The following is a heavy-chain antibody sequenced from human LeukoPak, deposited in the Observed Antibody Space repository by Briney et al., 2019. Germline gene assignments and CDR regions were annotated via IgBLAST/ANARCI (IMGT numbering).Heavy chain of an antibody. CDR3: ARDSGCTYRSSPYFSDY. V-gene: IGHV1-2*02. CDR2: INPNSGGT. CDR1: GYIFSGYY. D-gene: IGHD6-13*01. J-gene: IGHJ4*02. Sequence: GASMKVSCKASGYIFSGYYMHWVRQAPGQGLEWMGWINPNSGGTNYAQMFQGRVTMTRDTSISTAYMELTRLRSDDTAVYYCARDSGCTYRSSPYFSDYWGRATLVTVSS.